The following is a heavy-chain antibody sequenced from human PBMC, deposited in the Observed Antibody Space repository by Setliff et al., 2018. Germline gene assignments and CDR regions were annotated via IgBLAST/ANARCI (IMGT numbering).Heavy chain of an antibody. Sequence: ASVKVSCKASGYTFTSTYAISWARQAPGQGLEWMGWISAYNGNTNYAQKLQGRVTMTTDTSTSTAYMELRSLRSDDTAVYYCARDLMVFARLIYYMDVWGKGTTVTVSS. V-gene: IGHV1-18*01. CDR2: ISAYNGNT. J-gene: IGHJ6*03. CDR3: ARDLMVFARLIYYMDV. CDR1: GYTFTSTYA. D-gene: IGHD2-8*01.